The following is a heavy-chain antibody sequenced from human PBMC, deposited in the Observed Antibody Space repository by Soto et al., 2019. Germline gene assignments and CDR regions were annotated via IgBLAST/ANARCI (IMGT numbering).Heavy chain of an antibody. J-gene: IGHJ4*02. V-gene: IGHV3-23*01. D-gene: IGHD4-17*01. CDR2: ISGSADTT. CDR3: AKDGIDTVTFEY. CDR1: GFTISSYA. Sequence: EVQLLESGGGLVQPGGSLRLSCAASGFTISSYAMSWVRPTPGKGLEWVSVISGSADTTVYADSVKGRLATSRDNAKNTVYLQMNSLRADDTAVYYCAKDGIDTVTFEYWGQGTLVTVSS.